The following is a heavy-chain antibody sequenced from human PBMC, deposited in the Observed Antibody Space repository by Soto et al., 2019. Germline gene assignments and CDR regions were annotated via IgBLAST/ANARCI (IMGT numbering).Heavy chain of an antibody. D-gene: IGHD3-22*01. CDR3: ARPQGGSGYYYVFDY. CDR2: IYYSGST. Sequence: SETLSLTCTVSGGSISSSSYYWGWIRQPPGKGLEWIGSIYYSGSTYYNPSLKSRVTISVDTSKNQFSLKLSSVTAADTAVYYCARPQGGSGYYYVFDYWGQGTLVTVSS. CDR1: GGSISSSSYY. J-gene: IGHJ4*02. V-gene: IGHV4-39*01.